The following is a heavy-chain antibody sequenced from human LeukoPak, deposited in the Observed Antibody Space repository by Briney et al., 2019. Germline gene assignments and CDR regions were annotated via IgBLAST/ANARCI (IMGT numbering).Heavy chain of an antibody. D-gene: IGHD3-9*01. CDR3: ARGGDGDILTGLVFDY. Sequence: GASVKVSCKASGGTFSSYAISWVRQAPGQGLEWMGRIIPILGIANYAQKFQGRVTMTTDTSTSTAYMELRSLRSDDTAVYYCARGGDGDILTGLVFDYWGQGTLVTVSS. J-gene: IGHJ4*02. CDR2: IIPILGIA. CDR1: GGTFSSYA. V-gene: IGHV1-69*04.